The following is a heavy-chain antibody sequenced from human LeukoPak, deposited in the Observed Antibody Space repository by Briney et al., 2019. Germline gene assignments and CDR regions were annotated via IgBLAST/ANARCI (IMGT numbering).Heavy chain of an antibody. Sequence: GASVKVSCKASGYTFTNYHIACVRQVPGQGLEWMGWVSTNDGNTVYAQRLQGRVTMTTDTSTSVAYMELRSLTSDDTAVYYCTRAPPGMTMMTDYWGQGTLVTVSS. D-gene: IGHD3-22*01. CDR3: TRAPPGMTMMTDY. V-gene: IGHV1-18*01. J-gene: IGHJ4*02. CDR2: VSTNDGNT. CDR1: GYTFTNYH.